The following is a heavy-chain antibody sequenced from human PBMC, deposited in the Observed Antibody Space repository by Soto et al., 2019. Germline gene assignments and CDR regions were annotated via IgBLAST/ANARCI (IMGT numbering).Heavy chain of an antibody. CDR3: AKESYDFWSGYPYFDY. Sequence: PGGSLRLSCAASGFTFSSYAMSWVRQAPGKGLEWASAISGSGGCTYYADSVKGRFTISRDNSKNTLYLQMNSLRAEDTAVYYCAKESYDFWSGYPYFDYWGQGTLVTVSS. CDR1: GFTFSSYA. V-gene: IGHV3-23*01. J-gene: IGHJ4*02. CDR2: ISGSGGCT. D-gene: IGHD3-3*01.